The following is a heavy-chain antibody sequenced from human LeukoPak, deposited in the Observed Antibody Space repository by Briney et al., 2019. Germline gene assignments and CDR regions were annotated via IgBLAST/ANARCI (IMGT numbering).Heavy chain of an antibody. Sequence: GRSLRLSCAASGFTFSSYAMHWVRQAPGKGLEWVAVISYDGSNKYYADSVKGRFTISRDNSKNTLYLHMNSLRAEDTAVYYCARINSGYSNWFDPWGQGTLVTVSS. CDR2: ISYDGSNK. J-gene: IGHJ5*02. V-gene: IGHV3-30*04. D-gene: IGHD3-22*01. CDR3: ARINSGYSNWFDP. CDR1: GFTFSSYA.